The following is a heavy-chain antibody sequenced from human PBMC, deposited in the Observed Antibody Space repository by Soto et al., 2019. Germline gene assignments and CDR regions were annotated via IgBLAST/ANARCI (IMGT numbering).Heavy chain of an antibody. CDR1: GGTFSSYA. D-gene: IGHD3-3*01. J-gene: IGHJ5*02. V-gene: IGHV1-69*13. Sequence: SVKVSCKASGGTFSSYAIGWVRQAPGQGLEWMGGIIPIFGTANYAQKFQGRVTITADESTSTAYMELSSLRSEDTAVYYCARGPFVERERFLEWAPSEVAKWFDPWGQGTLVTVSS. CDR2: IIPIFGTA. CDR3: ARGPFVERERFLEWAPSEVAKWFDP.